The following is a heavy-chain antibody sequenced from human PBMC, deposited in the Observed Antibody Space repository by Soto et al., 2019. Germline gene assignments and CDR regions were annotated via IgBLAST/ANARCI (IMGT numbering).Heavy chain of an antibody. V-gene: IGHV4-59*01. CDR3: ARSVAVPGAHIDY. J-gene: IGHJ4*02. CDR2: VYYTGST. Sequence: QVQLQESGPGLVKPSETLSLTCSVSGGSISGSSWSWIRQSPGKGLEWLGYVYYTGSTNYSPSLRSRVSISLDTSKNEFSLRLSSVTAADTAVYFCARSVAVPGAHIDYWGQGTQVTVSS. CDR1: GGSISGSS. D-gene: IGHD6-19*01.